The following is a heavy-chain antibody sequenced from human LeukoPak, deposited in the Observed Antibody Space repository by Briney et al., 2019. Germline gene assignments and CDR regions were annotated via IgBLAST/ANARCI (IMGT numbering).Heavy chain of an antibody. CDR2: IYHSGTT. D-gene: IGHD3-10*01. Sequence: SETLSLTCAASGGSISSDIWWSWVRQPPGKGLEWIGEIYHSGTTTYNPSLKSRVTISVDKSKNQFSLKLSSVTPEDTAVYYCAREFMVRGAESSPNFDYWGQGTLVTVSS. V-gene: IGHV4-4*02. CDR3: AREFMVRGAESSPNFDY. CDR1: GGSISSDIW. J-gene: IGHJ4*02.